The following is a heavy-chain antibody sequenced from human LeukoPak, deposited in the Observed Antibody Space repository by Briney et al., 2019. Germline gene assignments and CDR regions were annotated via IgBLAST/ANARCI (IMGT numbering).Heavy chain of an antibody. CDR2: IKEDGSEK. D-gene: IGHD6-13*01. V-gene: IGHV3-7*01. CDR1: GLTFSSYW. Sequence: GGSLRLSCAASGLTFSSYWMSWGREAPGEGLGWVANIKEDGSEKNYVDSVKGRFTISRDNAENSLYLQMNSLRAEDTAVYYCARRFSSSWRYFDYWGQGTLVTVSS. CDR3: ARRFSSSWRYFDY. J-gene: IGHJ4*02.